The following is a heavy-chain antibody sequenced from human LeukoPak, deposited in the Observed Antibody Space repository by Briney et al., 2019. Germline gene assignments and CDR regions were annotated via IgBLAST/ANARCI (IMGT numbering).Heavy chain of an antibody. Sequence: SETLSLTCTVSGGSISSSSYYWGWIRQPPGKGLEWIGSIYYSGSTYYNPSLKSRFTISVDTSKNQVSLKLSSVTAADTAVYYCARRSDEYRYGRNFDYWGQGTLVTVSS. V-gene: IGHV4-39*01. J-gene: IGHJ4*02. CDR1: GGSISSSSYY. D-gene: IGHD5-18*01. CDR3: ARRSDEYRYGRNFDY. CDR2: IYYSGST.